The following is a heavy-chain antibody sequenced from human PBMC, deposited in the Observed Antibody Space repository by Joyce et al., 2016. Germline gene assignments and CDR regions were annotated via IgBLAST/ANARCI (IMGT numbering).Heavy chain of an antibody. CDR2: IYYSGST. CDR1: GGTISSYY. J-gene: IGHJ6*02. V-gene: IGHV4-59*01. Sequence: QVQLQESGPGLVKPSETLSLTCTVSGGTISSYYWTWIRQPPGKGLEWIGYIYYSGSTTYNPSLKSRVTRSVDTSKKQFSLKLSSVTAADTAVYYCARVARTTTYYYLMDVWGQGTTVTVSS. D-gene: IGHD1-7*01. CDR3: ARVARTTTYYYLMDV.